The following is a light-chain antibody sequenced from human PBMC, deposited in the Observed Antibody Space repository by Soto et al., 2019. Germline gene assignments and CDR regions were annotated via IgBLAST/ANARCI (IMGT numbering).Light chain of an antibody. Sequence: DIQMTQFPSSVSASVGDSVAITCRASQIISNWVAWYQQKPETAPRLLIYAATTLNSGVPSRFSGRRSGTDFTLTITDLQPEDFAIYYCQQAYSFPFTFGPGTKVDLK. J-gene: IGKJ3*01. CDR1: QIISNW. CDR3: QQAYSFPFT. V-gene: IGKV1-12*01. CDR2: AAT.